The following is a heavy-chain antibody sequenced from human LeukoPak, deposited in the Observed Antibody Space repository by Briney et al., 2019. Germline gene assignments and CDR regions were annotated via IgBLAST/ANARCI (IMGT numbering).Heavy chain of an antibody. V-gene: IGHV3-23*01. CDR3: AKDARYCSGGSCYSACMDV. Sequence: GGSLRISCAASGFTFSSYAMSWVRQAPGKGLEWVSAISGSGGSTYYADSVKGRFTISRDNSKNTLYLQMNSLRAEDTAVYYCAKDARYCSGGSCYSACMDVWGQGTTVTVSS. J-gene: IGHJ6*02. CDR2: ISGSGGST. CDR1: GFTFSSYA. D-gene: IGHD2-15*01.